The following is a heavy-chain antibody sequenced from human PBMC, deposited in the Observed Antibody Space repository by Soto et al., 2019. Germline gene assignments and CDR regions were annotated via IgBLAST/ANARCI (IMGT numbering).Heavy chain of an antibody. Sequence: QLTLKESGPTLVKPTQTLTLTCSFSGFSLSISEVGVAWIRQPTGKALEWLALIYWDDNKQYSPSLKGRATISKDTSKGQVVVTMTNRDPVDTATYYCAHMLSGGHIVGWHNYYLEYWGQGTLVTVSS. V-gene: IGHV2-5*02. CDR3: AHMLSGGHIVGWHNYYLEY. D-gene: IGHD3-16*02. CDR1: GFSLSISEVG. J-gene: IGHJ4*02. CDR2: IYWDDNK.